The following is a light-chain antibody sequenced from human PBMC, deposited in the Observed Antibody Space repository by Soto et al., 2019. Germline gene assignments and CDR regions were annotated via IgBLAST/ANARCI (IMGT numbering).Light chain of an antibody. CDR1: QSISSRH. Sequence: EIVLTQSPGTLSLSPGERATLSCRTSQSISSRHLAWYQQRPGQAPRLLIYDSSNRATGIPERFSGSGSGTDFALTISSLEPEDFAVYYCQQRSNWPLTFGGGTKVDI. V-gene: IGKV3D-20*02. CDR2: DSS. J-gene: IGKJ4*01. CDR3: QQRSNWPLT.